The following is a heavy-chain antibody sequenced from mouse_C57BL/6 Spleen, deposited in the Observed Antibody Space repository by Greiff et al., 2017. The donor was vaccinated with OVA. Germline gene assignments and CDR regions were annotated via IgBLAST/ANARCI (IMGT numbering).Heavy chain of an antibody. D-gene: IGHD3-2*02. CDR1: GFTFSSYG. CDR3: ARPYSSGYTDYYAMDY. J-gene: IGHJ4*01. Sequence: EVHLVESGGDLVKPGGSLKLSCAASGFTFSSYGMSWVRQTPDKRLEWVATISSGGSYTYYPDSVKGRFTISRDNAKNTLYLQMSSLKSEDTAMYYCARPYSSGYTDYYAMDYWGQGTSVTVSS. CDR2: ISSGGSYT. V-gene: IGHV5-6*01.